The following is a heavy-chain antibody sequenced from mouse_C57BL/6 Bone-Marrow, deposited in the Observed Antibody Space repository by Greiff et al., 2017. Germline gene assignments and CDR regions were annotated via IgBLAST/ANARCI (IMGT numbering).Heavy chain of an antibody. D-gene: IGHD1-1*01. CDR1: GYTFTTYW. V-gene: IGHV1-7*01. CDR3: ARLLRDY. Sequence: QVHVKQSGAELAKPGASVKLSCKASGYTFTTYWMHWVKQRPGQGLEWIGYINPSNGYTKYNQKFKDKATLTADKSSSTAYMQLSSLTYEYSAVYYCARLLRDYWGQGTTLTVSS. J-gene: IGHJ2*01. CDR2: INPSNGYT.